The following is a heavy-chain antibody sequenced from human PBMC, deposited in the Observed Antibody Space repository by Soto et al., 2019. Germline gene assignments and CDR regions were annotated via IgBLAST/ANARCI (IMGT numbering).Heavy chain of an antibody. V-gene: IGHV4-34*01. CDR2: INHSGST. CDR1: GGSFSGYY. J-gene: IGHJ6*02. CDR3: ARVSGYDFWSGYIYYYGMDV. Sequence: SETLSLTCAVYGGSFSGYYWSWIRQPPGKGLEWIGEINHSGSTNYNPSLKSRVTISVDTSKNQFSLKLSSVTAADTAVYYCARVSGYDFWSGYIYYYGMDVWGQGTTVTVSS. D-gene: IGHD3-3*01.